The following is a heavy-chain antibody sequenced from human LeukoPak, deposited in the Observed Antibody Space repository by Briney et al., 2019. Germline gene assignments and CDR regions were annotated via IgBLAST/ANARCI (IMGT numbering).Heavy chain of an antibody. D-gene: IGHD3-10*01. CDR1: GGSISSYY. V-gene: IGHV4-59*01. J-gene: IGHJ4*02. CDR3: AREGSGSYYYPFDY. Sequence: LETLSLTCTVSGGSISSYYWSWIRQPPGKGLEWIGYIYYSGGTNYNPSLKSRVTISVDTSKSQFSLKLTSVTAADTAVYYCAREGSGSYYYPFDYWGQGTLVTVSS. CDR2: IYYSGGT.